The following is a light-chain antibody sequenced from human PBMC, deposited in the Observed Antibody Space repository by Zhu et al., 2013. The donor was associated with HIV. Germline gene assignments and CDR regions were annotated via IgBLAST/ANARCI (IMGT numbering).Light chain of an antibody. V-gene: IGLV1-40*01. CDR3: GTWDSSLSAVV. Sequence: QSVLTQPPSLPGVPGQTVAISCTGSSSNIGAGYDVHWYQQLPGTAPKLLIYDNTNRPSGVPDRFSGSKSGTSATLGITGLQTGDEADYYCGTWDSSLSAVVFGGGTKLTVL. CDR1: SSNIGAGYD. CDR2: DNT. J-gene: IGLJ2*01.